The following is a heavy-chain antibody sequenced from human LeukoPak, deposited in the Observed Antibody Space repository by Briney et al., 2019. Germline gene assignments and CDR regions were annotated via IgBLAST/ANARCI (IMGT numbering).Heavy chain of an antibody. CDR1: GGTFSSYA. D-gene: IGHD2-2*01. J-gene: IGHJ5*02. V-gene: IGHV1-69*01. CDR3: ARDCSSTSCFNWFDP. Sequence: SVKVSCKASGGTFSSYAISWVRQAPGQGLEWMGGIIPIFGTANYAQKFQGRVTITADESTSTAYMELSGLRSEDTAVYYCARDCSSTSCFNWFDPWGQGTLVTVSS. CDR2: IIPIFGTA.